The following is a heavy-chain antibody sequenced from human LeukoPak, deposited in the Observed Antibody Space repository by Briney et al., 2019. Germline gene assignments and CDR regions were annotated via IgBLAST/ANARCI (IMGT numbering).Heavy chain of an antibody. J-gene: IGHJ4*02. CDR2: IYGDYST. CDR1: GFXVSTNY. CDR3: AKGSSVAGTIFGY. D-gene: IGHD6-19*01. Sequence: GGSLRLSCEASGFXVSTNYISWVRQAPGKGLEWFSVIYGDYSTYYADSVKGRFTISRDSSKNTLYLQMNSLRAEDTAVYYCAKGSSVAGTIFGYWGQGTLVTVSS. V-gene: IGHV3-66*01.